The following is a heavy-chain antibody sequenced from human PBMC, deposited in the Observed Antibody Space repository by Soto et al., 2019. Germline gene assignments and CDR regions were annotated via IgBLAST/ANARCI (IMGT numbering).Heavy chain of an antibody. J-gene: IGHJ4*02. D-gene: IGHD6-25*01. Sequence: SLRLSCAASGFTFSSYGMHWVRQAPGKGLEWVAVISYDENNKYYADSVKGRFTISRDNSKNTLYLQMNSLRAEDTAVYYCAKDKAWETATKDYFDYWGQGTLVTVSS. V-gene: IGHV3-30*18. CDR1: GFTFSSYG. CDR2: ISYDENNK. CDR3: AKDKAWETATKDYFDY.